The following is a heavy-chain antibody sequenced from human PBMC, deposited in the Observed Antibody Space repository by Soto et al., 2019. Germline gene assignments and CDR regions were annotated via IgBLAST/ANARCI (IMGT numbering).Heavy chain of an antibody. CDR1: GYTFTSYG. J-gene: IGHJ4*02. Sequence: QVQLVQSGAEVKKPGASVKVSCKASGYTFTSYGISWVRQAPGQGLEWMGWISAYNGNTNYAQKLQGRVTMTTDTPTSTAYMELRRRRSDDTAVYYCARDRGSDALDYWGQGTLVTVSS. D-gene: IGHD3-16*01. V-gene: IGHV1-18*01. CDR2: ISAYNGNT. CDR3: ARDRGSDALDY.